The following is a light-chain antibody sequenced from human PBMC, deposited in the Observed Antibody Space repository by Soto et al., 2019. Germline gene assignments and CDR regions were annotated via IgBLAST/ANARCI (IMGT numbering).Light chain of an antibody. V-gene: IGKV1-9*01. Sequence: DIQLTQSPSFLSASVGDTVTLTCRASQGISTYLAWYQQKPGKAPKNLIYGASTLQSGVPSRFSGSGSGTEFTLTISSLQPDDFATYYCQHYNSYSEAFGQGTKVDI. CDR1: QGISTY. J-gene: IGKJ1*01. CDR3: QHYNSYSEA. CDR2: GAS.